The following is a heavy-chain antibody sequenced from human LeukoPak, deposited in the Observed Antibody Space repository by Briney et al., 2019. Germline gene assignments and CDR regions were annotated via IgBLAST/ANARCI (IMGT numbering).Heavy chain of an antibody. V-gene: IGHV4-39*01. J-gene: IGHJ3*02. D-gene: IGHD4-23*01. CDR1: GGSISSSFYY. CDR3: ARLPTMITPHDAFDI. CDR2: IYHSGST. Sequence: PSETLSLTCTVSGGSISSSFYYWAWLRQPPGKGLEWVAGIYHSGSTYYNSSLKSRVTISLGTSMSQFSLKVTSVTAADTAFYYCARLPTMITPHDAFDIWGQGTLITVSS.